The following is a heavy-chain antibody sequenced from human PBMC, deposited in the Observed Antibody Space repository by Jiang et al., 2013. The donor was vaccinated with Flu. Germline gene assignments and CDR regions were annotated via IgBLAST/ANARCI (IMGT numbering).Heavy chain of an antibody. D-gene: IGHD3-22*01. CDR2: IDPSDSYT. J-gene: IGHJ5*02. Sequence: MPGKGLEWMGRIDPSDSYTNYSPSFQGHVTISADKSISTAYLQWSSLKASDTAMYYCARQGRDYYDSSGYYSNWFDPWGQGTLVTVSS. V-gene: IGHV5-10-1*01. CDR3: ARQGRDYYDSSGYYSNWFDP.